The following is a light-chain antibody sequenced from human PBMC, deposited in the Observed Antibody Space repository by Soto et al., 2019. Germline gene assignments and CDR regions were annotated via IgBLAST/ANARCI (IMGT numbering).Light chain of an antibody. Sequence: QAVVTQSPSASSSLGASVKLTCTLSSGYSTYAIAWHQQQSETGPRFLMKINYDGTHSKGDGFFDRFSGSSSGAERHLTISSLQSGDEADYYCQSLGTGIQVFGRGTKLTVL. CDR2: INYDGTH. J-gene: IGLJ3*02. CDR3: QSLGTGIQV. V-gene: IGLV4-69*01. CDR1: SGYSTYA.